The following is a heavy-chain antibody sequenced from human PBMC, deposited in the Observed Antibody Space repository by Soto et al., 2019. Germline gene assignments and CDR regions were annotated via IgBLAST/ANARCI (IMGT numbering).Heavy chain of an antibody. J-gene: IGHJ4*02. D-gene: IGHD6-19*01. V-gene: IGHV3-48*01. CDR1: GFTFSSYS. Sequence: PGGSLRLSCAASGFTFSSYSMNWVRQAPGKGLEWVSYISSSSSTIYYADYVKGRFTISRDNAKNSLYLQMNSLRAEDTAVYYCARALYSSGWYSADYWGQGTLVTVSS. CDR2: ISSSSSTI. CDR3: ARALYSSGWYSADY.